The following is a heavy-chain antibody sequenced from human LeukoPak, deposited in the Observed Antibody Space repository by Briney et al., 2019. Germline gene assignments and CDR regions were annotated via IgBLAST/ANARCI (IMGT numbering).Heavy chain of an antibody. CDR3: AKARFGVLTRWDY. CDR2: ISGGGST. J-gene: IGHJ4*02. Sequence: PGGSLRLSCAASGFTFSSYAMSWVRQAPRKGLEWVSVISGGGSTYYADSVKGRFTISRDNSKSTLYLQMNSLRAEGTAIYYCAKARFGVLTRWDYWGQGTLVTVSS. D-gene: IGHD3-3*01. CDR1: GFTFSSYA. V-gene: IGHV3-23*01.